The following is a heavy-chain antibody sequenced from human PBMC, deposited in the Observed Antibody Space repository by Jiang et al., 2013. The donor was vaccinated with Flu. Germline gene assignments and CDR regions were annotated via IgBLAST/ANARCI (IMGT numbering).Heavy chain of an antibody. J-gene: IGHJ4*02. CDR3: VRVGMGNTPNFDY. V-gene: IGHV3-7*03. CDR1: GFTFSSYW. CDR2: IKDDGSEN. D-gene: IGHD7-27*01. Sequence: LVESGGGLVPPGGSLRLSCAASGFTFSSYWMSWVRQAPGKGLEWVATIKDDGSENYYVDFVKGRFTISRDNAKNSLFLQVSSLRGEDTAVYFCVRVGMGNTPNFDYWGQGTQVTVSS.